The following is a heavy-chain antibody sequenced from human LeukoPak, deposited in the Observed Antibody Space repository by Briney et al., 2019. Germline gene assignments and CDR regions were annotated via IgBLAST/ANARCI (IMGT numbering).Heavy chain of an antibody. CDR2: IWYDGSNK. CDR1: GFTFSSYG. J-gene: IGHJ6*04. V-gene: IGHV3-33*01. D-gene: IGHD3-10*01. Sequence: GGSLRLSCAASGFTFSSYGMHWVRQAPGKGLEWVAVIWYDGSNKYYADSVKGRFTISRDNSKNTLYLQMNSLRAEDTAVYYCAREIPRRGIYYGSGYGMDVWAKGPRSPSPQ. CDR3: AREIPRRGIYYGSGYGMDV.